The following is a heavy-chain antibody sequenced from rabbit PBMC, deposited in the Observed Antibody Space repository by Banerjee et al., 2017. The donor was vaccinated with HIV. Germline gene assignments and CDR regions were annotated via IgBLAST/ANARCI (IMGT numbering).Heavy chain of an antibody. V-gene: IGHV1S40*01. CDR1: GFSYSGGYD. Sequence: QSLEESGGDLVKPGASLTLTCKASGFSYSGGYDVCWVRQAPGKGLEWIGCIYTGHSGTYYANWAKGRFTVSKSSSTTVTLQMTSLTAADTATYFCARDSGSGWYLDRLDLWGPGTLVTVS. J-gene: IGHJ6*01. CDR3: ARDSGSGWYLDRLDL. D-gene: IGHD1-1*01. CDR2: IYTGHSGT.